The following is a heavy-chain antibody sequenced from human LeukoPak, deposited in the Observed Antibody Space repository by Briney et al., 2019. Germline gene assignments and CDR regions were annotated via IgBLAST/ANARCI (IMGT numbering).Heavy chain of an antibody. V-gene: IGHV3-21*01. J-gene: IGHJ6*02. D-gene: IGHD1-14*01. CDR1: GFTFSSYS. Sequence: GGSLRLSCAASGFTFSSYSMNWVRQAPGKGLEWASSISSSSSYIYYADSVKGRFTISRDNAKNSLYLQMNSLRAEDTAVYYCARGNQLYGMDVWGQGTTVTVSS. CDR2: ISSSSSYI. CDR3: ARGNQLYGMDV.